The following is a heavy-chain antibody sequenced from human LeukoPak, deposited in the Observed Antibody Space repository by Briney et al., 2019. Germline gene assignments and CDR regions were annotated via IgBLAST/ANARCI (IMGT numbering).Heavy chain of an antibody. CDR1: GVTFSSYS. CDR3: AKDLIPYGSYYYYMDV. V-gene: IGHV3-48*04. Sequence: GGSLRLSCAASGVTFSSYSMNWVRQAPGKGLEWVSYISSSSSTIYYADSVKGRFTISRDNAKNSLYLQMNSLRAEDTAVYYCAKDLIPYGSYYYYMDVWGKGTTVTVSS. D-gene: IGHD4-17*01. CDR2: ISSSSSTI. J-gene: IGHJ6*03.